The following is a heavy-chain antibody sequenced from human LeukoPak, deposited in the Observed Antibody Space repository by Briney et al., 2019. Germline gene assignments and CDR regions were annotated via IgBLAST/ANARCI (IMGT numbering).Heavy chain of an antibody. V-gene: IGHV4-59*08. J-gene: IGHJ6*02. CDR1: GGSISSYY. Sequence: SETLSLTCTVSGGSISSYYWSWIRQPPGKGLEWIGYIYYSGSTNYNPSLKSRVTISVDTSKNQFSLKLSSVTAADPAVYYCASRPITDYYYYGMDVWGQGTTVTVSS. D-gene: IGHD5-24*01. CDR3: ASRPITDYYYYGMDV. CDR2: IYYSGST.